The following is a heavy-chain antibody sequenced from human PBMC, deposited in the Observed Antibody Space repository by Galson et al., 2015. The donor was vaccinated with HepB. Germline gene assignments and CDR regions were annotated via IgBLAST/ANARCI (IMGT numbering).Heavy chain of an antibody. D-gene: IGHD6-13*01. CDR2: IIPILGIA. V-gene: IGHV1-69*04. CDR3: ANGIAAAGTGDAFDI. CDR1: GGTFSSYA. Sequence: SVKVSCKASGGTFSSYAISWVRQAPGQGLEWMGRIIPILGIANYAQKFQGRVTITADKSTSTAYMELSSLRSEDTAVYYCANGIAAAGTGDAFDIWGQGTMVTVSS. J-gene: IGHJ3*02.